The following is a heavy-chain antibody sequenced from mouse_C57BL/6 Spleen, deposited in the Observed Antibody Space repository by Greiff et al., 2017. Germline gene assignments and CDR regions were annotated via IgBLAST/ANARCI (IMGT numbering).Heavy chain of an antibody. D-gene: IGHD6-1*01. J-gene: IGHJ4*01. CDR2: ISDGGSYT. Sequence: EVQLVESGGGLVKPGGSLKLSCAASGFTFSSYAMSWVRQTPEKRLEWVATISDGGSYTYYPDNVKGRFTISRDNAKNNLYLQRSHLKSEDTAMYYCARDSPNYAMDYWGQGTSVTVSS. CDR1: GFTFSSYA. V-gene: IGHV5-4*01. CDR3: ARDSPNYAMDY.